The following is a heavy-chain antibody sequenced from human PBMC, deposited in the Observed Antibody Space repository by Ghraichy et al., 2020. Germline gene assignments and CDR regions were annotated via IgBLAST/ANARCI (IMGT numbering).Heavy chain of an antibody. D-gene: IGHD3-22*01. CDR3: AKDLMDYYDSSGYSLFDY. V-gene: IGHV3-23*01. CDR2: IIGSGGST. Sequence: GESLNISCAASGFTFNNYAMSWVRQAPGKGLEWVSTIIGSGGSTYYADSVKGRFTISRDNSKNTLYLQMNSLRAEDTAVYYCAKDLMDYYDSSGYSLFDYWGQGTLVTVSS. J-gene: IGHJ4*02. CDR1: GFTFNNYA.